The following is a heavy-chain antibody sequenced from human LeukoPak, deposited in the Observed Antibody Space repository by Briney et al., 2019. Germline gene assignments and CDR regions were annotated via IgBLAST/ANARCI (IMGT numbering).Heavy chain of an antibody. D-gene: IGHD6-19*01. CDR2: ISYDGSNK. CDR3: ARDRGSGWFYFDY. J-gene: IGHJ4*02. CDR1: GFTFSSYD. V-gene: IGHV3-30*03. Sequence: GGSLRLSCAASGFTFSSYDMHWVRQAPGKGLEWVAVISYDGSNKYYADSVKGRFTISRDNAKNTVYLQMNSLRVEDTAVYYCARDRGSGWFYFDYWGQGTLVTVSS.